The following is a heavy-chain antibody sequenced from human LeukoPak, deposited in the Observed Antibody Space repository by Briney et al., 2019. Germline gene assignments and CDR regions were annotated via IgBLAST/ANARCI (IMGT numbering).Heavy chain of an antibody. V-gene: IGHV4-39*07. Sequence: SETLSLTCTVSGDSFSSVTDYWAWIRQPPGKGLEWIASGDYSGGTYYNPSLESRVAISADMSKNQISLKLTSVTGADTAVYYCAGERGAEYSSGWYKTNFFDNWGQGIRVTVSS. D-gene: IGHD6-19*01. CDR3: AGERGAEYSSGWYKTNFFDN. CDR1: GDSFSSVTDY. J-gene: IGHJ4*02. CDR2: GDYSGGT.